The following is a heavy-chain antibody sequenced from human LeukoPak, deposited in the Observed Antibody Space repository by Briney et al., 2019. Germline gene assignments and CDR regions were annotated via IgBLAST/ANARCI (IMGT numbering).Heavy chain of an antibody. CDR1: GFTFSSYS. V-gene: IGHV3-20*04. CDR2: INWNGGST. Sequence: GGSLRLSCAASGFTFSSYSMNWVRQAPGKGLEWVSGINWNGGSTGYADSVKGRFTISRDNAKNSLYLQMNSLRAEDTALYYCARGGITIFGVVTLFDYWGQGTLVTVSS. D-gene: IGHD3-3*01. CDR3: ARGGITIFGVVTLFDY. J-gene: IGHJ4*02.